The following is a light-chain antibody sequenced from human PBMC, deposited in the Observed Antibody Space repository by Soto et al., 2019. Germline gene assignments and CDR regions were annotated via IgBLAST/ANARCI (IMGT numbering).Light chain of an antibody. V-gene: IGKV4-1*01. CDR2: WAS. CDR3: QQYYGSPVT. CDR1: QSVLYNSNNKNF. Sequence: DIVMTQSPDALAVSLGERXTINCKSSQSVLYNSNNKNFLAWYQQKLGQPPKLLIYWASTRESGVPDRFSGSGSGTDFTLTISSLQAEDVAVYYCQQYYGSPVTFGGGTKVDIK. J-gene: IGKJ4*01.